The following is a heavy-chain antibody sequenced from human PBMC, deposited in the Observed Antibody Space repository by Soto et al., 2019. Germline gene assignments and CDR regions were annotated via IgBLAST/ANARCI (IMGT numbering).Heavy chain of an antibody. CDR3: ARRYGSSFDY. CDR1: GGSISSYY. V-gene: IGHV4-59*08. Sequence: SETLSLTCTVSGGSISSYYWSWIRQPPGKGLEWIGYIYYGGSTNYNPSLKSRVTISVDTSKNQFSLKLSSVTAADTAVYYCARRYGSSFDYWGQGTLVTVSS. J-gene: IGHJ4*02. CDR2: IYYGGST. D-gene: IGHD3-10*01.